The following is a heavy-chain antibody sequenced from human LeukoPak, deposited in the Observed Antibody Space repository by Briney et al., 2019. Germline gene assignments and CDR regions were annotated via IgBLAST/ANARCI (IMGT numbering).Heavy chain of an antibody. CDR3: ARQSTSFLRVSEFDY. Sequence: GESLKVSCKGSGYKFTSYWIGWVRQMPGKGLEWMGIIYPGGSDTRYSPSFQGQVTISADKSINTAYLQWSSLKASDTAMFYCARQSTSFLRVSEFDYWGQGTLVTVSS. CDR2: IYPGGSDT. J-gene: IGHJ4*02. CDR1: GYKFTSYW. D-gene: IGHD6-6*01. V-gene: IGHV5-51*01.